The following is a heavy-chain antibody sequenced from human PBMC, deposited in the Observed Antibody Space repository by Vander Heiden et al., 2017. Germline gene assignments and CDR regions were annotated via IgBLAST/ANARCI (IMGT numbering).Heavy chain of an antibody. CDR3: ARDEAGSSRGGWFDP. CDR2: MNPNTANT. J-gene: IGHJ5*02. Sequence: QVQLVQSGAEVQKPGASVKVSCKASGYTFPSYDINWVRQAPGQGLEWMGWMNPNTANTGYAQKFQGRVTMTRNTSISTAYMELSSLRSEDTAVYYCARDEAGSSRGGWFDPWGQGTLVTVSS. V-gene: IGHV1-8*01. CDR1: GYTFPSYD. D-gene: IGHD2-2*01.